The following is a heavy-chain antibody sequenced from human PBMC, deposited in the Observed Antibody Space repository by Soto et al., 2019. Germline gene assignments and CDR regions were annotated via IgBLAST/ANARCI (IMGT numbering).Heavy chain of an antibody. CDR1: GGSISSGDYY. CDR2: IYYSGST. D-gene: IGHD3-16*01. CDR3: ARERNIGGYGGNSQSGGRFDP. V-gene: IGHV4-30-4*01. J-gene: IGHJ5*02. Sequence: PSETLSLTCTVSGGSISSGDYYWSWIRQPPGKGLEWIGYIYYSGSTYYNPSLKSRVTITVDSSKNQFSLKLSSVPAADTAVYYCARERNIGGYGGNSQSGGRFDPWGQGTLVTVSS.